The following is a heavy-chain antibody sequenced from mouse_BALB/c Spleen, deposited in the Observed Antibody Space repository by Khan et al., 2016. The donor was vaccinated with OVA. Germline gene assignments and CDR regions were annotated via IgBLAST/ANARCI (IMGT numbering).Heavy chain of an antibody. CDR2: ISYSGTT. J-gene: IGHJ4*01. CDR1: GYSITSNDA. Sequence: EVQLQESGPGLVKPSQSLSLTCTVTGYSITSNDAWNWIRQFPGNKLEWMGYISYSGTTSYNPSLKSRISITRDNTKNQSFLQLNSVTTEDAATYYCARGNCYGYAMDYWGPGTSVTVSS. D-gene: IGHD1-1*01. V-gene: IGHV3-2*02. CDR3: ARGNCYGYAMDY.